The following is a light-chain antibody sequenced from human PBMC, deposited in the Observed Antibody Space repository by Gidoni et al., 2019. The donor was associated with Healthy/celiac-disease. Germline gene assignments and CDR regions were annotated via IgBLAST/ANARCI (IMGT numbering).Light chain of an antibody. CDR1: QSVSSY. V-gene: IGKV3-11*01. Sequence: DIVLTQSPATLSVSPGERATLSCRASQSVSSYLAWYQQKPGQAPRLLIYDASNRATGIPSRFSGSGSGTDFTLTISSLEPEDFAVYYCQQRSNWPPTWTFGQGTKVEIK. J-gene: IGKJ1*01. CDR3: QQRSNWPPTWT. CDR2: DAS.